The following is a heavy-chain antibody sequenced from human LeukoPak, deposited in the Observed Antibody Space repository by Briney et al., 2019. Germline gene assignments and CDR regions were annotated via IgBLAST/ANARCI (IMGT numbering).Heavy chain of an antibody. D-gene: IGHD6-13*01. V-gene: IGHV4-59*08. J-gene: IGHJ4*02. CDR3: ARFDGYSSSFDY. Sequence: SETLSLTCTVSSGSIGSHYWSWIRQPPGKGLEWIGSIYYTGSTYYNPSLKSRVTISVDTSKNQFSLKLSSVAAADTAVYYCARFDGYSSSFDYWGQGTLVTVSS. CDR1: SGSIGSHY. CDR2: IYYTGST.